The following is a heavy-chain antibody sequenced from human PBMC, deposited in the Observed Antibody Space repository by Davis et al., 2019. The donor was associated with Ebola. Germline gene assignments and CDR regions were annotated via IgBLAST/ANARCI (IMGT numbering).Heavy chain of an antibody. D-gene: IGHD6-6*01. J-gene: IGHJ2*01. CDR1: GYTFTDYY. V-gene: IGHV1-2*02. CDR2: VNPEAGGA. Sequence: ASVKVSCKASGYTFTDYYIHWVRQAPGQGLEWMGVVNPEAGGAEYAPKFQGRVTMTRDTSITTIYLELRSLKSDDTAVYYCARDAGRPGHFWYFDLWGRGTPVTVSS. CDR3: ARDAGRPGHFWYFDL.